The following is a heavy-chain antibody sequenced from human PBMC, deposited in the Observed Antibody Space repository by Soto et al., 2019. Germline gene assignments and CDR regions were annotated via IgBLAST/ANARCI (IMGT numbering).Heavy chain of an antibody. D-gene: IGHD2-2*01. V-gene: IGHV3-30*18. CDR3: AKARCSTTNCYVPDY. Sequence: PGGSLRLSCAASGFTFSSYGMHWVRQAPGKGLEWVAVISYDGSNKYYADSVKGRFTISRDNSKNTLYLQMNSPRGEDTAMYYCAKARCSTTNCYVPDYWGQGTLVTVSS. CDR2: ISYDGSNK. J-gene: IGHJ4*02. CDR1: GFTFSSYG.